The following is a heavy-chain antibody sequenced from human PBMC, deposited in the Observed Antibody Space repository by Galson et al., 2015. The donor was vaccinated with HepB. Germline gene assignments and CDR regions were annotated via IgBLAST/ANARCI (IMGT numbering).Heavy chain of an antibody. CDR1: GFTFSSYA. D-gene: IGHD3-9*01. CDR2: ISYDGSNK. Sequence: SLRLSCAASGFTFSSYAMHWVRQAPGKGLEWVAVISYDGSNKYYADSVKGRFTISRDNSKNTLYLQMNSLRAEDTAVDYCARDYDILTGYYYYGMDVWGQGTTVTVSS. V-gene: IGHV3-30*04. J-gene: IGHJ6*02. CDR3: ARDYDILTGYYYYGMDV.